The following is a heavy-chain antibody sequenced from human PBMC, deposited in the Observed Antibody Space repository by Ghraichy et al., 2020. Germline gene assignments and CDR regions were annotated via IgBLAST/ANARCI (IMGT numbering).Heavy chain of an antibody. D-gene: IGHD3-10*01. J-gene: IGHJ6*02. CDR3: ARDRRDGSGSYYKVGYYYYGMDV. V-gene: IGHV4-31*03. Sequence: SETLSLTCTVSGGSISSGGYYWSWIRQHPGKGLEWIGYIYYSGSTYYNPSLKSRVTISVDTSKNQFSLKLSSVTAADTAVYYCARDRRDGSGSYYKVGYYYYGMDVWGQGTTVTVSS. CDR1: GGSISSGGYY. CDR2: IYYSGST.